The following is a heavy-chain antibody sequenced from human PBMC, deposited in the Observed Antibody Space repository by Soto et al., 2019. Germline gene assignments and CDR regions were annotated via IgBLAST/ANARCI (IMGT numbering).Heavy chain of an antibody. Sequence: QVQLQESGPGLVKPSGTLSLTCAVSGDSITSRTWWSWVRQPPGKGLEWIGETYPDGRTNYAPSLMSRATISQDKSNNAFSLKVTSVTAADAAVYYCARGGGDCDKTNCYPAGDSWGQGTLVTVSS. CDR2: TYPDGRT. CDR3: ARGGGDCDKTNCYPAGDS. V-gene: IGHV4-4*02. D-gene: IGHD2-2*01. CDR1: GDSITSRTW. J-gene: IGHJ4*02.